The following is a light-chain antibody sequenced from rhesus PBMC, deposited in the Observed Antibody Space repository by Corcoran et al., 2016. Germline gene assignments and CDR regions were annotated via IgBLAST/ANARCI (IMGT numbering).Light chain of an antibody. CDR1: QSLLSSNGYNY. CDR3: MQALQTPHS. CDR2: YGS. J-gene: IGKJ2*01. V-gene: IGKV2-60*01. Sequence: DIVMTQTPLSLPVTLGEPASISCRSSQSLLSSNGYNYLNWYLQKPSQSPQLLISYGSNRASGVPDMCSGSGSGTDFTLKISRVEAEDVGVYYCMQALQTPHSFGQGTKVEIK.